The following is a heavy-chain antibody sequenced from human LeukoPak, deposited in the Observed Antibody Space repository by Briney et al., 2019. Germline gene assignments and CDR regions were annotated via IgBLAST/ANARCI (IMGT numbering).Heavy chain of an antibody. D-gene: IGHD5-24*01. V-gene: IGHV4-59*05. CDR1: GGSISSYY. J-gene: IGHJ4*02. Sequence: SETLSLTCTVSGGSISSYYWSWIRQPPGKGLEWIGSIYYSGSTYYNPSLKSRVTISVDTSKNQFSLKLSSVTAADTAVYYCARSDGYNIVDYWGQGTLVTVSS. CDR2: IYYSGST. CDR3: ARSDGYNIVDY.